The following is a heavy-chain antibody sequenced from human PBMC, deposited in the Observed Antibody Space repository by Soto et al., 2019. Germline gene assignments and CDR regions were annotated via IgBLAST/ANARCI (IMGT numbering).Heavy chain of an antibody. V-gene: IGHV3-23*04. CDR1: GFTFSSYA. Sequence: VQLVESGGGVVQPGRSLRLSCAASGFTFSSYAMSWVRQAPGKGLEWVSAISGSGGSTYYADSVKGRFTISRDNSKNTLYLQMNSLRAEDTAVYYCAKSAYCSGGSCYSGWFDPWGQGTLVTVSS. D-gene: IGHD2-15*01. CDR3: AKSAYCSGGSCYSGWFDP. CDR2: ISGSGGST. J-gene: IGHJ5*02.